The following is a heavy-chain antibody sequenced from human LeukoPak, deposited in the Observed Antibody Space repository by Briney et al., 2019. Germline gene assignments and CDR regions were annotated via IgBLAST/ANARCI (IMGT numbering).Heavy chain of an antibody. J-gene: IGHJ4*02. CDR2: IYYSGST. V-gene: IGHV4-61*01. Sequence: SETLSLTCAVSGYSISSGYYWGWIRQPPGKGLEWIGYIYYSGSTNYNPSLKSRVTISVDTSKNQFSLKLSSVTAADTAVYYCARDGGYDFWSGYYPDYWGQGTLVTVSS. CDR3: ARDGGYDFWSGYYPDY. CDR1: GYSISSGYY. D-gene: IGHD3-3*01.